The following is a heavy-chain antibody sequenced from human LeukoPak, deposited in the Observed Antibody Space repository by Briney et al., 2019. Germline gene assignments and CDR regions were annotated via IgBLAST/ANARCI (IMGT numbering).Heavy chain of an antibody. J-gene: IGHJ4*02. Sequence: SQTLSLTCTVSGGSISSGSYHWSWIRQPAGKGLEWIGRIYTSGSTNYNPSLKSRVTISVDTSKNQLSLKLSSVPAADTAVYYCASGIDYWGQGTLVTVSS. D-gene: IGHD1-26*01. CDR1: GGSISSGSYH. CDR2: IYTSGST. V-gene: IGHV4-61*02. CDR3: ASGIDY.